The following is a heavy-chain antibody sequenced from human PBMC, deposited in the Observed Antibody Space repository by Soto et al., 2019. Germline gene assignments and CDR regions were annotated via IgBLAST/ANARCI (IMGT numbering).Heavy chain of an antibody. J-gene: IGHJ6*02. D-gene: IGHD3-10*01. V-gene: IGHV6-1*01. CDR3: AREEVTMVRGFIPTIGYYVMDV. CDR2: TYYRSKWYN. Sequence: PSQTLSLTCAISGDSVSSNSAAWNWIRQSPSRGLEWLGRTYYRSKWYNDYAVSVKSRITINPDTSKNQFSLQLNSVTPEDTAVYYCAREEVTMVRGFIPTIGYYVMDVWGQGTTVPVSS. CDR1: GDSVSSNSAA.